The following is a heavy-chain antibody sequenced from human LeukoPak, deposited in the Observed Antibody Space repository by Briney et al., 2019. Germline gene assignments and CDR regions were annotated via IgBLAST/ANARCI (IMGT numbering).Heavy chain of an antibody. CDR1: GGSISSYY. CDR3: AKRIGYCSSTSCLDAFDI. CDR2: IYYSGST. V-gene: IGHV4-59*01. J-gene: IGHJ3*02. Sequence: PSETLSLTRTVSGGSISSYYWSWIRQPPGKGLEWIGYIYYSGSTNYNPSLKSRVTISVDTSKNQFSLKLSSVTAADTAVYYCAKRIGYCSSTSCLDAFDIWGQGTMVTVSS. D-gene: IGHD2-2*01.